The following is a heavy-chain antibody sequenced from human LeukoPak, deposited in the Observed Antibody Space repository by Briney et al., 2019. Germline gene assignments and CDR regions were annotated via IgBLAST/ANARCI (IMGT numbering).Heavy chain of an antibody. J-gene: IGHJ4*02. D-gene: IGHD1-26*01. V-gene: IGHV3-23*01. CDR1: GFTFSNYA. CDR2: MSGRGGTT. CDR3: AKVVSGSYYFDC. Sequence: GGSLRLSCAASGFTFSNYAMSWVRQAPGKGLEWVSGMSGRGGTTDYADSVKGRFTISRDNFKNTLYLQMNSLRAEDTAVYYCAKVVSGSYYFDCWGQGTLVTVSS.